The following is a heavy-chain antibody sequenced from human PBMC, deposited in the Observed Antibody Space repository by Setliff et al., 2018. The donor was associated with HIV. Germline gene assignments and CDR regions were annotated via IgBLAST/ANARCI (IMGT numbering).Heavy chain of an antibody. CDR1: GGSISSYY. Sequence: SETLSLTCTVSGGSISSYYWSWIRQPPGKGLEWIGYSYYSGTTNYNTSLKSRVTISVDTSKNQFSLKLSSVTAADTAVYYCARHVGYSSSSLDYWGQGTLVTVSS. D-gene: IGHD6-6*01. V-gene: IGHV4-59*08. CDR2: SYYSGTT. J-gene: IGHJ4*02. CDR3: ARHVGYSSSSLDY.